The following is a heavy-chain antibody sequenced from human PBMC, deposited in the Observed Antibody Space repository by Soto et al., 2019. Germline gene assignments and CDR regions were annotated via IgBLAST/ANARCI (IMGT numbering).Heavy chain of an antibody. J-gene: IGHJ4*02. V-gene: IGHV1-18*01. CDR1: GYTFTSYG. CDR2: ISAYNGNT. Sequence: QVQLVQSEAEVKKPGASVKVSCKASGYTFTSYGISWVRQAPGQGLAWMGWISAYNGNTKCPKKFQGRVTMTPATSTRTACMELRSLRSDGTAVYYCAREGPPVLDWGQRTLVTVSS. CDR3: AREGPPVLD.